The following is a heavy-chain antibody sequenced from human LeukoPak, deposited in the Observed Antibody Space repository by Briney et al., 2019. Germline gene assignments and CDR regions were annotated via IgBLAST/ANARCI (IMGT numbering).Heavy chain of an antibody. CDR2: IVVRSGNT. CDR1: GFTFINSA. J-gene: IGHJ6*03. CDR3: AVGYYYGSGTPGMDV. D-gene: IGHD3-10*01. V-gene: IGHV1-58*02. Sequence: SVKVSCKASGFTFINSAMQWVRQARGQRLEWIGWIVVRSGNTNYAQKFQERVTITRDMSTSTAYMELSSLRSEDTAVYYCAVGYYYGSGTPGMDVWGKGTTVTVSS.